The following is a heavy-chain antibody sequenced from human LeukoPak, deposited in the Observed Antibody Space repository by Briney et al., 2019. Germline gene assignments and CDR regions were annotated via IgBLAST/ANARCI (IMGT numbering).Heavy chain of an antibody. V-gene: IGHV4-39*01. CDR2: MYYSGNT. CDR3: ARKVRPDYSRFDY. J-gene: IGHJ4*02. D-gene: IGHD4/OR15-4a*01. Sequence: SETLSLTCTVSGGSISSRSYYWGWIRQPPGKGLEWIGSMYYSGNTYYDPSLKSRVTISVDTSKNQFSLKLSSVTAADTAVYYCARKVRPDYSRFDYWGQGTLVTVSS. CDR1: GGSISSRSYY.